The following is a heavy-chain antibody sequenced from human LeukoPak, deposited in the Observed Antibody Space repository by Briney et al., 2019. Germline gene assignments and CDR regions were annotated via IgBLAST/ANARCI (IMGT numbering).Heavy chain of an antibody. V-gene: IGHV4-59*01. CDR2: IYYSRRT. CDR1: GGSISSYY. Sequence: PSETLSLTCTVSGGSISSYYWSWIRQPPGKGLEWNGYIYYSRRTNYNTTLKSRVTISVDTSKNQFSLKLSSVTAEDTAVYYCVRGAYSSSWLNFDYWGQGTLVTVSS. CDR3: VRGAYSSSWLNFDY. D-gene: IGHD6-13*01. J-gene: IGHJ4*02.